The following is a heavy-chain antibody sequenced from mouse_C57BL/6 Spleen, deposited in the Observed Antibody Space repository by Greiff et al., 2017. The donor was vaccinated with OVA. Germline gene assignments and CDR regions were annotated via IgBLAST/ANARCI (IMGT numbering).Heavy chain of an antibody. Sequence: VQLQQSVAELVRPGASVKLSCTASGYTFKNTYMHWVKQRPEQGLEWIGRIDPANGNTKYAPKFQGKATITADTSSTTAYLQLSSLTSEDAAIYYCAFSSPIDYWGQGTTLTVSS. J-gene: IGHJ2*01. D-gene: IGHD1-1*01. CDR2: IDPANGNT. CDR1: GYTFKNTY. V-gene: IGHV14-3*01. CDR3: AFSSPIDY.